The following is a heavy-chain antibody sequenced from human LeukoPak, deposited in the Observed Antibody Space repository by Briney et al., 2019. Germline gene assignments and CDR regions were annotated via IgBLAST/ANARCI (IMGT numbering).Heavy chain of an antibody. Sequence: TGGSLRLSCAASGFTFSSYGMHWVRQAPGKGLEWVALIAFDGGKKYYADSVKGRFTISRDNSKNTLYLQMNRLPPDDTAVYFCARMRDYGAKGFPRGFDYWGQGTLVTVSS. V-gene: IGHV3-30*03. J-gene: IGHJ4*02. CDR2: IAFDGGKK. CDR3: ARMRDYGAKGFPRGFDY. CDR1: GFTFSSYG. D-gene: IGHD4-23*01.